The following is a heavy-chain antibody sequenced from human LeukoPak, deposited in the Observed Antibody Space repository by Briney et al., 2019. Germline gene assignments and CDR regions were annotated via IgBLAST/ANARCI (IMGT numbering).Heavy chain of an antibody. CDR1: GFTFSSYW. J-gene: IGHJ4*02. CDR2: IKRDGSEK. CDR3: AKDPIYGDYPRFFDY. Sequence: GGSLRLSCAASGFTFSSYWMTWVRQAPGKGLEWVANIKRDGSEKHYVDSVKGRFTISRDNAKNSMFLQMNSLRAEDTAVYYCAKDPIYGDYPRFFDYWGQGTLVTVSS. V-gene: IGHV3-7*03. D-gene: IGHD4-17*01.